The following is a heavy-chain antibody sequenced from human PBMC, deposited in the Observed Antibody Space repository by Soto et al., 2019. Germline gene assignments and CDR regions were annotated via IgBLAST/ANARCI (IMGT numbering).Heavy chain of an antibody. D-gene: IGHD2-2*01. CDR3: ARQTTYSSSWFDY. CDR1: GGTISNYY. V-gene: IGHV4-4*07. CDR2: IYTSGST. J-gene: IGHJ5*01. Sequence: SETLSLTCTVSGGTISNYYWTWIRQPAGKGLEWIGRIYTSGSTNYNPSLKSRVTLSVDTSKNQFSLKLSSVTAADTALYYCARQTTYSSSWFDYWGHGTLVTVSS.